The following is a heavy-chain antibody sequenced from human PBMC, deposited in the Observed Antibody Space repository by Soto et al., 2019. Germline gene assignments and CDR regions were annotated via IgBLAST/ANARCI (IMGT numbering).Heavy chain of an antibody. J-gene: IGHJ4*02. CDR3: AGQNSSGPRVDY. D-gene: IGHD6-19*01. Sequence: LSLTCSVSGGSISGDYYWSWIRQHPGKGLEWIGYIYYSGSTYYNPSLKSRVTISVDTSKNQFSLKLSSVTAADTAVYYCAGQNSSGPRVDYWGQGTLVTVSS. CDR2: IYYSGST. V-gene: IGHV4-31*03. CDR1: GGSISGDYY.